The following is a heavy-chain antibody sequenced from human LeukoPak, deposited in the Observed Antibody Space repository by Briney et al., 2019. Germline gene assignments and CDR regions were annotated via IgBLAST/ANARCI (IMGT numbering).Heavy chain of an antibody. CDR3: AKGDPLYYMDV. D-gene: IGHD3-16*01. J-gene: IGHJ6*03. CDR2: ISGSGVST. CDR1: AFTFSNYA. Sequence: GGSLRLSCAASAFTFSNYAMSWVRQAPGKGLEWVSTISGSGVSTYYAASVKGRFTISRDNSKNTLYLQMNSLRAEDTAVYYCAKGDPLYYMDVWNKGTTVTVSS. V-gene: IGHV3-23*01.